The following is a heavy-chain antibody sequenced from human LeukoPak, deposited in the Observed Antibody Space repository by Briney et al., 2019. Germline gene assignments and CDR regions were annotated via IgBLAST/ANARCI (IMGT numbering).Heavy chain of an antibody. D-gene: IGHD2-8*01. V-gene: IGHV3-13*01. Sequence: GGSLRLSCVASDFSFNIYDMYWVRQAAGRGLEWVSALGTNGDTFYLGSVKGRFTISRENGKNSLYLQMNSLGVDDSAVYYCAKDVRRCNGACTWGQGTLVTVSS. CDR2: LGTNGDT. J-gene: IGHJ5*02. CDR1: DFSFNIYD. CDR3: AKDVRRCNGACT.